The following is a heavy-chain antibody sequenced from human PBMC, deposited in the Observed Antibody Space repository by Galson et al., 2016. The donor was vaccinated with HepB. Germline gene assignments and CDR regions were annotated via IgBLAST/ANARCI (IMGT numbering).Heavy chain of an antibody. CDR3: AAQRGGWFYHFDY. CDR1: GFTFKYSA. J-gene: IGHJ4*02. Sequence: SLRLSCAASGFTFKYSAMSWVRQVAGKGTEWVSSIDAGGGSTYYADSVKGRFTISRDNSKNTLYLQMNNLRADDTAVYYCAAQRGGWFYHFDYWGQGTLVTVSS. CDR2: IDAGGGST. D-gene: IGHD2-15*01. V-gene: IGHV3-23*01.